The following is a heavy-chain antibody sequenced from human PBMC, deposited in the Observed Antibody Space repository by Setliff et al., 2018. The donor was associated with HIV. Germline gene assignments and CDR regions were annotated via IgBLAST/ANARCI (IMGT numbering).Heavy chain of an antibody. CDR1: GFIFGDYW. J-gene: IGHJ6*03. CDR2: IKQDGITK. V-gene: IGHV3-7*01. D-gene: IGHD4-17*01. Sequence: GGSLRLSCASSGFIFGDYWMTWVRQAPGKGLEWVASIKQDGITKYYVDSVKGRFTISRDNAKISLYLQMNSLRAEDTAVYYCAREIRAGDYPPYNYYFYMDVWGKGTTVTVSS. CDR3: AREIRAGDYPPYNYYFYMDV.